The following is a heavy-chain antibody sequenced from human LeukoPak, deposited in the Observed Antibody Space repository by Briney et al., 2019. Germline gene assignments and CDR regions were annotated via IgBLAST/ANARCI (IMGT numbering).Heavy chain of an antibody. CDR2: INHSGST. V-gene: IGHV4-34*01. CDR1: GGSFSGYY. Sequence: SETLSHTCAVYGGSFSGYYWSWIRQPPGKGLEWIGEINHSGSTNYNPSLKSRVTISVDTSKNQFSLKLSSVTAADTAVYYCAVRIGRGYRLWGQGTLVTVSS. J-gene: IGHJ4*02. CDR3: AVRIGRGYRL. D-gene: IGHD5-12*01.